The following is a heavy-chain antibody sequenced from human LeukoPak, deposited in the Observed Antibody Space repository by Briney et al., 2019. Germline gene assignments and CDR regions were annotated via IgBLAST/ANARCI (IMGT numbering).Heavy chain of an antibody. CDR3: TRAPPGMTMMTDY. V-gene: IGHV1-18*01. CDR2: VSTNDGNT. CDR1: GYTFTSYG. J-gene: IGHJ4*02. D-gene: IGHD3-22*01. Sequence: ASVKVSCKDSGYTFTSYGISWVRQAPGPGLEWMGWVSTNDGNTVYAQRLQGRVTMTTDTSTSVAYMELRSLTSDDTAVYYCTRAPPGMTMMTDYWGQGTLVTVSS.